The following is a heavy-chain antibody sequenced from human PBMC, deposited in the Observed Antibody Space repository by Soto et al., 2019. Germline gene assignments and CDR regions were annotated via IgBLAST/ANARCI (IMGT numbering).Heavy chain of an antibody. Sequence: ASVKVSCKASGYTFTGYYMHWVRQAPGQGLEWMGWINPNSGGTNYAQKFQGWVTMTRDTSISTAYMELSRLRSDDTAVYYCARGGDATAAMRRWDYYGMDVWGQGTTVTVSS. V-gene: IGHV1-2*04. CDR3: ARGGDATAAMRRWDYYGMDV. J-gene: IGHJ6*02. D-gene: IGHD2-2*01. CDR2: INPNSGGT. CDR1: GYTFTGYY.